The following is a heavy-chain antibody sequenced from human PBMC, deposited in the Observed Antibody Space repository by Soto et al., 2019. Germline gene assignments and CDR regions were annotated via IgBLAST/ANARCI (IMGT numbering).Heavy chain of an antibody. V-gene: IGHV3-30-3*01. CDR1: GFTFSSYA. CDR3: ARDYGDYPIDY. Sequence: QVQLVESGGGVVQPGRSLRLSCAASGFTFSSYAMHWFRQAPGKGLEWVAVISYDGSNKYYADSVKGRFTISRDNSKNTLYLQMNSLRAEDTAVYYCARDYGDYPIDYWGQGTLVTVSS. J-gene: IGHJ4*02. D-gene: IGHD4-17*01. CDR2: ISYDGSNK.